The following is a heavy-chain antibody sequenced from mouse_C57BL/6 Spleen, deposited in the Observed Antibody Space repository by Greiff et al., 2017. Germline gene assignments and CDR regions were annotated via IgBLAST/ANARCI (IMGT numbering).Heavy chain of an antibody. CDR2: ISGGGGNT. D-gene: IGHD1-1*01. Sequence: DVKLQESGGGLVKPGGSLKLSCAASGFTFSSYTMSWVRQTPEKRLEWVATISGGGGNTYYPDSVKGRFTISRDNAKNTLYLQMSSLRSEDTALYYCAIYYGSSTGYFDVWGTGTTVTVSS. CDR1: GFTFSSYT. CDR3: AIYYGSSTGYFDV. J-gene: IGHJ1*03. V-gene: IGHV5-9*01.